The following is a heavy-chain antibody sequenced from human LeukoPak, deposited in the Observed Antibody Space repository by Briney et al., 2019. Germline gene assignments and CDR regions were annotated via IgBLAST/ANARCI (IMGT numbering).Heavy chain of an antibody. V-gene: IGHV3-53*01. CDR1: GFTVSSNY. D-gene: IGHD5-18*01. J-gene: IGHJ4*02. CDR2: TYSGGST. Sequence: GGSLKLSCAASGFTVSSNYMSWVRQAPGKGLEWVSVTYSGGSTYYVDSVKGRFTISRDNSKNTLYLQMSSLRAEDTAVYYCASKRGYNYGYDYWGQGTLVTVSS. CDR3: ASKRGYNYGYDY.